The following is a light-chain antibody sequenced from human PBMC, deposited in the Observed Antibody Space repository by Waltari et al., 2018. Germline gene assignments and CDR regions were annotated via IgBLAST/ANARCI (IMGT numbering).Light chain of an antibody. J-gene: IGKJ1*01. CDR2: GAS. CDR3: QQSYSIPCT. Sequence: DIQMTQSPSSLSASVGDRVTITCRASQSISHYLNWYQQKPQKAPKLLMFGASSLQSGVPSRFSGSGSGTDFTLTINNLQPKDFATYYCQQSYSIPCTFGQGTRVEIK. CDR1: QSISHY. V-gene: IGKV1-39*01.